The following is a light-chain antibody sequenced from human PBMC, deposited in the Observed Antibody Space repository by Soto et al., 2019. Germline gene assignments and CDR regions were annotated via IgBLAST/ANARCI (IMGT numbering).Light chain of an antibody. CDR2: GAS. CDR1: QSVGSSY. J-gene: IGKJ3*01. Sequence: ESVLTQSPGTLSLSPGERATLSCSASQSVGSSYLAWYQQKPGQAPRVLIYGASSRATGIPDRLSGSGSGTDFTITISRLEPEDFAVYYCQQYATSPFTFGPGTKVDI. V-gene: IGKV3-20*01. CDR3: QQYATSPFT.